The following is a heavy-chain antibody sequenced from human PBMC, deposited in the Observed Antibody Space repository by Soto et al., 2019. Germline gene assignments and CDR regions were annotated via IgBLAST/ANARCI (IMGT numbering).Heavy chain of an antibody. CDR1: GGTFSSYG. J-gene: IGHJ6*02. CDR3: ARGRVGQQLVRGYYYYGLDV. D-gene: IGHD6-6*01. V-gene: IGHV1-69*13. Sequence: ASVKVSCKASGGTFSSYGISWVRQAPGQGLERMGRIIPIFGAANYAQKFQGRVTINADESTTTAYMELGSLRSEDTAVYYCARGRVGQQLVRGYYYYGLDVWGQGTTVTVSS. CDR2: IIPIFGAA.